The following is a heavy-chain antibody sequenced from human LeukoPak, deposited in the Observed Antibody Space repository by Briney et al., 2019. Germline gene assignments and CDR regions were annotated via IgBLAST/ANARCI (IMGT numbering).Heavy chain of an antibody. J-gene: IGHJ6*03. CDR2: IRSKTNNYAT. CDR1: GFTFSGSA. V-gene: IGHV3-73*01. CDR3: AKGGRVGGGITMIRGVRNFYYYMDV. Sequence: SGGSLRLSCAASGFTFSGSALHWVRQASGKGLEWIGRIRSKTNNYATTYAASVTGRFTISRDNSKNTLYLQMNSLRAEDTAVYYCAKGGRVGGGITMIRGVRNFYYYMDVWGKGTTVIISS. D-gene: IGHD3-10*01.